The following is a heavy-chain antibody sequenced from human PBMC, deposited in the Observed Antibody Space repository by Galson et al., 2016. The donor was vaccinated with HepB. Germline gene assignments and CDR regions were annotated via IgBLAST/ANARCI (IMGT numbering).Heavy chain of an antibody. D-gene: IGHD3-10*01. J-gene: IGHJ6*02. CDR1: GGSVSTSNW. Sequence: SETLSLTCDVSGGSVSTSNWWSWVRQTPGTGLEWIGEIYYTGSPNYNPSLKSRVTISMDKSKNQLSLKLTSVTAADTAVYYCAREDSMFRGLRYVRSGLNVWGQGTTVIVS. CDR3: AREDSMFRGLRYVRSGLNV. V-gene: IGHV4/OR15-8*01. CDR2: IYYTGSP.